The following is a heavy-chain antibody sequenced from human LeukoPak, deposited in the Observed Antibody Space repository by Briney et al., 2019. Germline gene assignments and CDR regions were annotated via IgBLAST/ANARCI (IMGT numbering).Heavy chain of an antibody. Sequence: GGSLRLSCAASGFTFINSAMNWVRQAPGKGLEWVSAIDGRGDNTIYADSVKGRFTTSRDNYRNMLFMQMNSLRAEDTAVYYCAKADCSDIGCYVKDYWGQGTLVTVSS. CDR1: GFTFINSA. V-gene: IGHV3-23*01. D-gene: IGHD2-2*01. J-gene: IGHJ4*02. CDR2: IDGRGDNT. CDR3: AKADCSDIGCYVKDY.